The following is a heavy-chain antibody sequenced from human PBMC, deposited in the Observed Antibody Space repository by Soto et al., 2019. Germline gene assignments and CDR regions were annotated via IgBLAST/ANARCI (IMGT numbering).Heavy chain of an antibody. CDR2: IYYSGST. J-gene: IGHJ6*02. D-gene: IGHD2-21*02. CDR1: GGSISSGDYY. Sequence: QVQLQESGPGLVKPSQTLSLTCTVSGGSISSGDYYWSWIRQPPGKGLEWIGYIYYSGSTYYNPSRKSRVTISVDTSKNQFSLKLSSVTAADTAVYYCARDHIVVVTQNYYYYGMDVWGQGTTVTVSS. CDR3: ARDHIVVVTQNYYYYGMDV. V-gene: IGHV4-30-4*01.